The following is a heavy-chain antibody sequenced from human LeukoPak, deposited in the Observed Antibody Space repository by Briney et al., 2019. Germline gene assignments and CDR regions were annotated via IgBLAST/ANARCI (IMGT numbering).Heavy chain of an antibody. D-gene: IGHD6-13*01. CDR3: ARGSSWYAGMFDY. V-gene: IGHV4-39*07. J-gene: IGHJ4*02. CDR2: IYYSGST. CDR1: GGSISSSSYY. Sequence: SETLSLTCTVSGGSISSSSYYWGWIRQPPGKGLEWIGSIYYSGSTYYNPSLKSRVTISVDTSKNQFSLKLSSVTAADTAVYYCARGSSWYAGMFDYWGQGTLVTVSS.